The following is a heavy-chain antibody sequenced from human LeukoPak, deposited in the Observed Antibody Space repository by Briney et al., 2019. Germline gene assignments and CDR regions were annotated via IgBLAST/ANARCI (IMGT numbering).Heavy chain of an antibody. Sequence: GGSLRLSCAASGFTFSSYAMSWVRQAPGKGLEWVSAISGSGGSIYYADSVKGRFTISRDNSKNTLYLQMNSLRAEDTAVYYCAKAIYSGYASRFDYWGQGTLVTVSS. CDR2: ISGSGGSI. V-gene: IGHV3-23*01. J-gene: IGHJ4*02. CDR3: AKAIYSGYASRFDY. D-gene: IGHD5-12*01. CDR1: GFTFSSYA.